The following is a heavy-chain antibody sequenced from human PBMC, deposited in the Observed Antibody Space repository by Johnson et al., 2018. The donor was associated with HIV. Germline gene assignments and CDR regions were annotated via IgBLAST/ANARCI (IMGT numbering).Heavy chain of an antibody. J-gene: IGHJ3*02. CDR2: ISWNGGST. Sequence: VQLVESGGGVVRPGGSLRLSCAASGFKFDNFGMSWVRQAPGKGLEWVSGISWNGGSTNYAESVKGRFTMSRDNAKDSLYLQMNSLRVEDTAVYYCARISYNFWSDPDAFDIWGQGTMVTVSS. CDR1: GFKFDNFG. D-gene: IGHD3-3*01. V-gene: IGHV3-20*04. CDR3: ARISYNFWSDPDAFDI.